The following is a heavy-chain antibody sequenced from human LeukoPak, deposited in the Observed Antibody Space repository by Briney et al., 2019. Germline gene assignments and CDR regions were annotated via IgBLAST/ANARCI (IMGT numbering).Heavy chain of an antibody. CDR2: INWSGGST. D-gene: IGHD6-13*01. CDR1: GFTFDDYG. Sequence: GGSLRLSCAASGFTFDDYGMSWVRQAPGKGLEWVSGINWSGGSTGYADSVKGRFTISRDNAKNSLYLQMNSLRAEDTALYYCARASGSSSWYSNVVYYYMDVWGKGTTVTVSS. V-gene: IGHV3-20*04. CDR3: ARASGSSSWYSNVVYYYMDV. J-gene: IGHJ6*03.